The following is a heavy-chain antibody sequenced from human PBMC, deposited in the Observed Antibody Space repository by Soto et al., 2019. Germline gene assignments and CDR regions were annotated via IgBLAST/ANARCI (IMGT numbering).Heavy chain of an antibody. Sequence: GASVEVSCKASGGTFSSYTISWVRQAPGQGLEWMGRIIPILGIANYAQKFQGRVTITADKSTSTAYMELSSLRSEDTAVYYCARGSSGYADDAFDIWGQGTMVTVSS. V-gene: IGHV1-69*02. J-gene: IGHJ3*02. CDR3: ARGSSGYADDAFDI. D-gene: IGHD5-12*01. CDR1: GGTFSSYT. CDR2: IIPILGIA.